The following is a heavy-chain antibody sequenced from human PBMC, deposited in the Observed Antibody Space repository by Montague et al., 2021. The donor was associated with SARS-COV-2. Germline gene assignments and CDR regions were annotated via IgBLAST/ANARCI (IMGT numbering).Heavy chain of an antibody. V-gene: IGHV3-30*04. J-gene: IGHJ3*02. Sequence: SLRLSCAASGFTFSSYAMHWVRQAPGKGLEWVAVISYDGSNKYYAGSVKGRFTISRDNSKNTLYLQMNSLRAEDTAVYYCARTNSGSYSGAFDIWGQGTMVTVSS. CDR2: ISYDGSNK. CDR3: ARTNSGSYSGAFDI. CDR1: GFTFSSYA. D-gene: IGHD1-26*01.